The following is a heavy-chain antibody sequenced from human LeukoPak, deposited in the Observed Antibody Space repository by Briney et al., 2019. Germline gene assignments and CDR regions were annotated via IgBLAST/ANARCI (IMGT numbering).Heavy chain of an antibody. CDR1: GYSFTSYW. J-gene: IGHJ4*02. CDR3: ARHSKYYDILTGYYTSWHFDY. CDR2: FDPSDSYT. Sequence: GESLKISCKGSGYSFTSYWISWVRQMPGKGLEWMGRFDPSDSYTNYSPSFQGHVTISADKSISTAYLQWSSLKASDTAMYYCARHSKYYDILTGYYTSWHFDYWGQGTLVTVSS. V-gene: IGHV5-10-1*01. D-gene: IGHD3-9*01.